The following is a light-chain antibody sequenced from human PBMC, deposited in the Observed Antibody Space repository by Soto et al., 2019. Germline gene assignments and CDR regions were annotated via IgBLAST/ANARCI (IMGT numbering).Light chain of an antibody. J-gene: IGLJ1*01. Sequence: QSLLAHPASVSGSPGQSITIFCTGTSNDVGHFNYVSWFQQHPGKAPKLLIFDVSNWPSGVSDRFSGSKSGNTASLTISGLQPEDEADYYCTSFTTSNTFVFGSGTKVTVL. CDR1: SNDVGHFNY. CDR2: DVS. CDR3: TSFTTSNTFV. V-gene: IGLV2-14*03.